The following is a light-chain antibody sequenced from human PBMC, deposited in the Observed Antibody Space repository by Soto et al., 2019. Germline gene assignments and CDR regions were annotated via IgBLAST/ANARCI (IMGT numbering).Light chain of an antibody. Sequence: QSALTQPASVSGSPGQSITISCTGTSSDVGSYNLVSWYQQHPGKAPKLMIYEVSKRPSGVSNRFSGSKSGNTASLTLSGLQAEDEADYYCCSYAGSVVFGGGTQLTVL. J-gene: IGLJ2*01. V-gene: IGLV2-23*02. CDR1: SSDVGSYNL. CDR3: CSYAGSVV. CDR2: EVS.